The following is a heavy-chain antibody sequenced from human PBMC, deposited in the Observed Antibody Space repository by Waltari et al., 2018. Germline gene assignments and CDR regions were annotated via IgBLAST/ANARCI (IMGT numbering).Heavy chain of an antibody. Sequence: EEHLVESGGGLVQPGGSLRLSCVASGFTFSSYWMHWVRQTPREGVVWDRESAREGLGGVSRNKNDGHGINYADTVQGRFTIAGDNAKNTLYLQMSSLRAEDSALYYCARDPGYSARQVFDIWGQGTAVIVSS. J-gene: IGHJ3*02. CDR2: NKNDGHGI. V-gene: IGHV3-74*01. CDR1: GFTFSSYW. CDR3: ARDPGYSARQVFDI. D-gene: IGHD5-12*01.